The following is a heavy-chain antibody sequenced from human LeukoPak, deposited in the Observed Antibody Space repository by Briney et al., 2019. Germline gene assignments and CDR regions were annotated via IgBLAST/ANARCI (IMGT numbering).Heavy chain of an antibody. V-gene: IGHV3-21*03. CDR2: MTASSSHI. CDR1: GFTFSSYS. CDR3: ARDANWSSDN. Sequence: GESLRLSCASSGFTFSSYSMNWIRQAPGKGLEWVSSMTASSSHIWYADVVKGRFTISRDNAKSSLYLQMNSLTADDTGVYYCARDANWSSDNWGQGTLVTVSS. J-gene: IGHJ4*02. D-gene: IGHD1-1*01.